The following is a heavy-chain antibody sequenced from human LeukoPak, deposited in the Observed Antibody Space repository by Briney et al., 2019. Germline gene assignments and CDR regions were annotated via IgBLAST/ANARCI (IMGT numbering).Heavy chain of an antibody. J-gene: IGHJ3*02. V-gene: IGHV1-18*01. CDR2: ISAYNGNT. CDR3: ARDSATGLDAFDI. D-gene: IGHD1-1*01. CDR1: GYTLTELS. Sequence: GASVKVSCKVSGYTLTELSMHWVRQAPGQGLEWMGWISAYNGNTKFSQKLQGRVTMTTDTSTSTAYMELRSLRSDDTAVYYCARDSATGLDAFDIWGQGTMVTVSS.